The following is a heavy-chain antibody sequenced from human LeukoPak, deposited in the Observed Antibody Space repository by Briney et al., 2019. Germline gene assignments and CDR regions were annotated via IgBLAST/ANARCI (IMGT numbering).Heavy chain of an antibody. D-gene: IGHD3-10*01. CDR3: AREGPGEYFDY. V-gene: IGHV3-7*01. J-gene: IGHJ4*02. Sequence: GGSLRLSCAASGFTFSSYWMNWVRQARGKGLEWVANINQDGSEKYYVDSVKGRFTISRDNGKNSLYLQLNSLRAEDTAVYYCAREGPGEYFDYWGQGTLVTVSS. CDR2: INQDGSEK. CDR1: GFTFSSYW.